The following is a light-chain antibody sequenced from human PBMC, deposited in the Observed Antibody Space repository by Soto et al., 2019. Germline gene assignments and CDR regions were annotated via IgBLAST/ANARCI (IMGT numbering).Light chain of an antibody. CDR3: QQRSDWPLIT. V-gene: IGKV3-11*01. J-gene: IGKJ5*01. CDR2: EAS. Sequence: EIVLTQSPDNLCLSPGERATLSCRASQSADTYFAWYHQKPGQAPRLLXYEASTRATGIPARFSGSGSGTDLTLTISSLEPEYCALYFCQQRSDWPLITFGQGTRLEIK. CDR1: QSADTY.